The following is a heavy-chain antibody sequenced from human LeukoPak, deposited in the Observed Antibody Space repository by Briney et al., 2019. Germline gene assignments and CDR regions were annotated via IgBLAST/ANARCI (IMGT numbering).Heavy chain of an antibody. CDR2: ISPRGGSI. V-gene: IGHV3-11*01. D-gene: IGHD6-19*01. CDR3: ASGRDIAVAGPGGYFDY. Sequence: GGSLRLSCAASGFKFSDYHMNWIRQAPGQGLEWISYISPRGGSIYFADSVKGRFTISRDNANNSVYLQMNSLTADDTAVYYCASGRDIAVAGPGGYFDYWGQGTQVTVSS. J-gene: IGHJ4*02. CDR1: GFKFSDYH.